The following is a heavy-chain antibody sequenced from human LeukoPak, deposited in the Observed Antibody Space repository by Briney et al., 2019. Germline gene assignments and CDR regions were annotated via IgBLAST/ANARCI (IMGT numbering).Heavy chain of an antibody. J-gene: IGHJ4*02. V-gene: IGHV1-18*01. Sequence: GASVKVSCKASGGTFSSYAISWVRQAPGQGLEWMGWISAYNGNTNYAQKLQGRVTMTTDTSTSTAYMELRSLRSDDTAVYYCARAMPYSSSYVYFDYWGQGTLVTVSS. CDR2: ISAYNGNT. CDR3: ARAMPYSSSYVYFDY. CDR1: GGTFSSYA. D-gene: IGHD6-6*01.